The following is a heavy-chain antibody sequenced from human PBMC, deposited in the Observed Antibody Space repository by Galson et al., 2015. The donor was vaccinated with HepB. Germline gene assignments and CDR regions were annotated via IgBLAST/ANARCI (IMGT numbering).Heavy chain of an antibody. CDR2: ISSSGSTI. Sequence: SLRLSCAASGFTFSDYYMSWIRQAPGKGLEWVSYISSSGSTIYYADSVKGRFTISRDNAKNSLYLLMNSLRAEDTAVYYCARGDCGGDCYDDYWGQGTLVTVSS. V-gene: IGHV3-11*01. J-gene: IGHJ4*02. D-gene: IGHD2-21*01. CDR1: GFTFSDYY. CDR3: ARGDCGGDCYDDY.